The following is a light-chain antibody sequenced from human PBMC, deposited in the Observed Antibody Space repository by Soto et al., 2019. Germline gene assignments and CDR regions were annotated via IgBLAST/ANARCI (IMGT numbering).Light chain of an antibody. Sequence: QPVLTQPPSVSGAPGQRVTISCTGSTSNIGAGYDVHWYQQLPGTAPKLLIYANSNRPSGVPDRFSGSKSGTSASLAITGLQAEDEADYYCQSYDNSLSGWVFGGGTKVTVL. CDR2: ANS. V-gene: IGLV1-40*01. CDR1: TSNIGAGYD. CDR3: QSYDNSLSGWV. J-gene: IGLJ2*01.